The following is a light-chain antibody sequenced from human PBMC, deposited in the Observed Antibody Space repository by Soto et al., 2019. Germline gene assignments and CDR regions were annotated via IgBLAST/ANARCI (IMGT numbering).Light chain of an antibody. Sequence: EIVLTQSPGTLSLSPGERATLSCRASQSVSSSYLAWYQQKPGQAPRLLIYGASSRATGIPDRVSGSGSGTDFTLTIIRLEPEDFAVYYCQEDGSSPYPLGGGTRLEIK. V-gene: IGKV3-20*01. CDR3: QEDGSSPYP. J-gene: IGKJ2*01. CDR1: QSVSSSY. CDR2: GAS.